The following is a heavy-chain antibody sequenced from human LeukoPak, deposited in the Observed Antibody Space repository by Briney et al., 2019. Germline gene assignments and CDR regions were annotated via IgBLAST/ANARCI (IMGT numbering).Heavy chain of an antibody. J-gene: IGHJ3*02. CDR3: ARDQPGNDAFDI. V-gene: IGHV3-7*04. Sequence: GGSLRLSCAASGFTSSSYWMSWVRQAPGKGLEWVANIKQDGSEKYYVDSVKGRFTISRDNAKNSLYLQMNSLRAEDTAVYYCARDQPGNDAFDIWGQGTMVTVSS. D-gene: IGHD1-14*01. CDR1: GFTSSSYW. CDR2: IKQDGSEK.